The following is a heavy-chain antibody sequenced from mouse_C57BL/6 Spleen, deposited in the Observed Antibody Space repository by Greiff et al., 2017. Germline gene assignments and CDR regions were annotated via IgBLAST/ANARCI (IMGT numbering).Heavy chain of an antibody. CDR3: TRGGGYYDY. CDR2: IYPGNSDT. CDR1: GYTFTSYW. V-gene: IGHV1-5*01. J-gene: IGHJ2*01. Sequence: EVQLQQSGTVLARPGASVKMSCKTSGYTFTSYWMHWVKQRPGQGLEWIGAIYPGNSDTSYNQKFKGKDKLTAVTSASTAYMELSSLTNEDSAVYYCTRGGGYYDYWGQGTTLTVSS.